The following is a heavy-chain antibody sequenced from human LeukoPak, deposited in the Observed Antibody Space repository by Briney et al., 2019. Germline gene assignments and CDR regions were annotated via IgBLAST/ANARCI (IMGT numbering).Heavy chain of an antibody. D-gene: IGHD6-13*01. J-gene: IGHJ5*02. Sequence: SETLSLTCTVSGGSISSGDYYWSWIRQPPGKGLEWIGYIYYSGSTYYNPSLKSRVTTSIDASKNQFSLKMSSVTAADTAVYYCVREVKGYGSSWYQNWFDPWGQGTLVTVSS. V-gene: IGHV4-30-4*01. CDR1: GGSISSGDYY. CDR3: VREVKGYGSSWYQNWFDP. CDR2: IYYSGST.